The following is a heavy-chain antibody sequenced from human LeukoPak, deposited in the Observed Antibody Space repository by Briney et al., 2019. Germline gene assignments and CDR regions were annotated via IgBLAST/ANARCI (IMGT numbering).Heavy chain of an antibody. Sequence: GGSLTLSCAASGFTFSTYAMSWVRQAPGKGLEWVSAISGSGGSTYYADSVKGRFTIPRDNSKNTLYLQMNSLRAEDTAVYYCAKERDSRGYFDYWGQGTLVTVYS. J-gene: IGHJ4*02. CDR2: ISGSGGST. D-gene: IGHD6-19*01. V-gene: IGHV3-23*01. CDR3: AKERDSRGYFDY. CDR1: GFTFSTYA.